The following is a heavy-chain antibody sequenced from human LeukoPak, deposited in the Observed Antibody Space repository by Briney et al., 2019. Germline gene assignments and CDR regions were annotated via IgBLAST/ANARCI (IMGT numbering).Heavy chain of an antibody. J-gene: IGHJ4*02. V-gene: IGHV3-53*01. D-gene: IGHD3-22*01. Sequence: YMNSVEGRFTISRDNSKNTLYLQMNSLRAEDTAVYYCAKDYDSSGYYDYWGQGTLVTVSS. CDR3: AKDYDSSGYYDY.